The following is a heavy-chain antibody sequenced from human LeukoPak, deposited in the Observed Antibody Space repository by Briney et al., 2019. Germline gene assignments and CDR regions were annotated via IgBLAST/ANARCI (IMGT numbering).Heavy chain of an antibody. Sequence: PGGSLRLSCAASGFIVSSNYMSWVRQAPGKELEWVSIIYSGGNTYYADSVKGRFTISRDISKNTVSLQMNSLRAEDTAVYYCARSGSGYFDYWGQGSLVTVSS. CDR1: GFIVSSNY. CDR3: ARSGSGYFDY. V-gene: IGHV3-66*01. CDR2: IYSGGNT. J-gene: IGHJ4*02.